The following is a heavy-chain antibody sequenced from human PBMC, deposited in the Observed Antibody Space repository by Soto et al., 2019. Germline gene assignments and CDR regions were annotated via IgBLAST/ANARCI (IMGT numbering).Heavy chain of an antibody. V-gene: IGHV1-69*01. D-gene: IGHD6-6*01. CDR2: IIPIFGTA. CDR1: GGTFSSYA. CDR3: ARGSSSSFSYYYYYGMDV. J-gene: IGHJ6*02. Sequence: VKVSCKASGGTFSSYAISWVRQAPGQGLEWMGGIIPIFGTANYAQKFQGRVTITADESTSTAYMELSSLRSEDTAVYYCARGSSSSFSYYYYYGMDVWGQGTTVTVSS.